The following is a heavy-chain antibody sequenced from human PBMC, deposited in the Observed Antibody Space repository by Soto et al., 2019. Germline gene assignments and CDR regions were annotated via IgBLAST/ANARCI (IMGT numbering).Heavy chain of an antibody. D-gene: IGHD2-2*02. Sequence: GESLKISCKGSGYSFTSYWINWVRQMPGKGLEWMGRINPSDSYTNYSPSFQGHVTISSDKSITTVYLQWSSLKASDTAMYYCARGEVVVVPAAIQDYYYGMDVWGQGTTVTVSS. CDR3: ARGEVVVVPAAIQDYYYGMDV. CDR2: INPSDSYT. J-gene: IGHJ6*02. V-gene: IGHV5-10-1*01. CDR1: GYSFTSYW.